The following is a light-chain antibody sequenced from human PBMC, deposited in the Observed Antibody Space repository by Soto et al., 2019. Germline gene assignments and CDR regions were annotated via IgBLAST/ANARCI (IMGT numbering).Light chain of an antibody. V-gene: IGKV1-5*01. CDR1: QSVRSW. J-gene: IGKJ4*01. CDR3: HQYDKYPLT. Sequence: DIQMTQSPATLSASVGDRVTITCRASQSVRSWLAWYQQKPGTAPKLLIFDASRLESGVPSSFSGSASRTEFELTVGSLQPNDFDTYHCHQYDKYPLTFGGGNKVEIK. CDR2: DAS.